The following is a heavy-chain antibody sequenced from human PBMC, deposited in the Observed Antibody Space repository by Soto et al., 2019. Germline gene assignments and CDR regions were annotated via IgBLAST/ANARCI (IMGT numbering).Heavy chain of an antibody. CDR2: IIPIFGTA. CDR1: GGTFSSYA. CDR3: ARDRYCGGDCYSWAFDI. Sequence: SVEVSCKASGGTFSSYAISCVRQAPGQGLEWMGGIIPIFGTANYAQKFQGSVTITADESTSTAYMELSSLRPEDTAVYYCARDRYCGGDCYSWAFDIWGQGTMVTVSS. J-gene: IGHJ3*02. V-gene: IGHV1-69*13. D-gene: IGHD2-21*02.